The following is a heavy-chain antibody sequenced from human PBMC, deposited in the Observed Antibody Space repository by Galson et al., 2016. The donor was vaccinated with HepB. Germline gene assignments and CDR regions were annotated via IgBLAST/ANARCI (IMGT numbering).Heavy chain of an antibody. CDR1: GYTLNEVY. Sequence: SVKVSCKVSGYTLNEVYIHWVRQAPGKGLEWMGGSDPENGETIYAQKFQGRVTMTEDTSTDTAYMELSSLRSEDTAVYYCARDPRKTRYQLLEVYYYYYGMDVWGQGTTVTVSS. J-gene: IGHJ6*02. CDR3: ARDPRKTRYQLLEVYYYYYGMDV. D-gene: IGHD2-2*01. V-gene: IGHV1-24*01. CDR2: SDPENGET.